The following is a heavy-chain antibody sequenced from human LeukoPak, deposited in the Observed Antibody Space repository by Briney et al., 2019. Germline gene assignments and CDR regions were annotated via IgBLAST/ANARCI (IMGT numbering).Heavy chain of an antibody. V-gene: IGHV1-2*02. CDR2: INPNSGGT. J-gene: IGHJ4*02. D-gene: IGHD3-3*01. CDR3: ATVHHRYYDFWSGYYTTNY. Sequence: ASVKVSCKASGYTFTDYYMHWVRQAPGQGLEWMGWINPNSGGTNYAQKFQGRVTMTRDTSISTAYKELSRLRSDDTAVYYCATVHHRYYDFWSGYYTTNYWGQGTLVTVSS. CDR1: GYTFTDYY.